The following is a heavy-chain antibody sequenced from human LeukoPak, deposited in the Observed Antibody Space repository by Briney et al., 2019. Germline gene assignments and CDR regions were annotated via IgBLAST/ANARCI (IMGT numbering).Heavy chain of an antibody. V-gene: IGHV3-66*01. J-gene: IGHJ4*02. D-gene: IGHD3-22*01. CDR1: GFTVSSNY. CDR3: ASDQPIAY. CDR2: IYNGGET. Sequence: PGGSLRLSCAASGFTVSSNYMNWVRQAPGKGLEWVSVIYNGGETYYAGSVKGRFTFSRDNSKNTLYLQMNNLRAEDTAVYYCASDQPIAYWGQGTLVTVSS.